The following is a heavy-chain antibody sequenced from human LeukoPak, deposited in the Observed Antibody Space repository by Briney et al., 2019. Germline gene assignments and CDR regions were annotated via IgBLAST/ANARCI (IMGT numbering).Heavy chain of an antibody. CDR3: VRDRAGTQSWVEFDL. J-gene: IGHJ5*02. CDR1: GFSVTNTL. Sequence: GGSLRLSCTLSGFSVTNTLIDWVRQAPGKGPEWDALIYIDARTVYADSVKGRFTISRDNSKNMVYLQMNSLRSEDSALYYCVRDRAGTQSWVEFDLWGQGTLVTVSS. V-gene: IGHV3-66*02. D-gene: IGHD3-10*01. CDR2: IYIDART.